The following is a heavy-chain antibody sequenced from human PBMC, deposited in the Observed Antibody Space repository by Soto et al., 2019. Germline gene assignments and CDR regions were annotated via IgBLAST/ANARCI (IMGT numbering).Heavy chain of an antibody. CDR2: INPNSGGT. J-gene: IGHJ4*02. CDR3: ARGTVRWELLHGIDY. D-gene: IGHD1-26*01. CDR1: GYTFTGYY. V-gene: IGHV1-2*04. Sequence: ASVKVSCKASGYTFTGYYMHWVRQAPGQGLEWMGWINPNSGGTNYAQKFQGWVTMTRDTSISTAYMELSRLRSDDTAVYYCARGTVRWELLHGIDYWGQGTLVTVSS.